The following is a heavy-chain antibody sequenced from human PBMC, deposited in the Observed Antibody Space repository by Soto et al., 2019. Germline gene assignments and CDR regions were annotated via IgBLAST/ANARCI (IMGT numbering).Heavy chain of an antibody. CDR1: GFTFNNYA. D-gene: IGHD5-18*01. V-gene: IGHV3-30-3*01. CDR2: ISYDGSNK. CDR3: ARDPLWGTAMVLWYFDL. Sequence: GGSLRLSCAASGFTFNNYAMHWVRQAPGKGLEWVALISYDGSNKYYADSVKGRFTISRDNSKNTLYLQMNSLRAEDTAVYYCARDPLWGTAMVLWYFDLWGRGTLVTVSS. J-gene: IGHJ2*01.